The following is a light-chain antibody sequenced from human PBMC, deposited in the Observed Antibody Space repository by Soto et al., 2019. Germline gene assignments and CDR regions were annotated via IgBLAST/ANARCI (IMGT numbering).Light chain of an antibody. J-gene: IGKJ4*01. Sequence: EVVMTQSPATMSVSPGDKVSLSCRANPTISNTLAWYQQKPGQAPRLLIYAASTRATGVSARFSGSGSGTEFTLTISSLQSEDVTIYYCQYYNNWLATCGGGTKVDIK. CDR2: AAS. CDR3: QYYNNWLAT. CDR1: PTISNT. V-gene: IGKV3-15*01.